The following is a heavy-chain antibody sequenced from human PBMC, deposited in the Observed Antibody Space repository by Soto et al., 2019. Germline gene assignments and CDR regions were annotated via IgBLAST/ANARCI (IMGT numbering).Heavy chain of an antibody. J-gene: IGHJ6*02. CDR1: GYTFTDYY. D-gene: IGHD3-10*01. CDR2: LHPSSGAT. Sequence: QEQLVQSGAEVRRPGASVKVSCKASGYTFTDYYLHWVRQAPGQGLEWIGWLHPSSGATNYAQKFQDCVTLTRDTSINTPYLEVNRLNSDDTAVYYCARDLGEKRIFRGNPRHYYYGLDIWGQGTTVIVSS. V-gene: IGHV1-2*04. CDR3: ARDLGEKRIFRGNPRHYYYGLDI.